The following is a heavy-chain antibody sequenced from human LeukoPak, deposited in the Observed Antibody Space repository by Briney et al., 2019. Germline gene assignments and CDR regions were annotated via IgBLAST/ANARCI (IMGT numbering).Heavy chain of an antibody. CDR2: ISSSGSTI. V-gene: IGHV3-48*03. J-gene: IGHJ4*02. CDR3: ARGLSGYSSSLGY. D-gene: IGHD6-6*01. Sequence: GGSLRLSCAASGFTFSSYEMNWVRQAPGKGLEWVSYISSSGSTIYYADSVKGRFTISRDNAKNSLYLQMNSLRAEDTAVYYCARGLSGYSSSLGYWGQGTLVTVSS. CDR1: GFTFSSYE.